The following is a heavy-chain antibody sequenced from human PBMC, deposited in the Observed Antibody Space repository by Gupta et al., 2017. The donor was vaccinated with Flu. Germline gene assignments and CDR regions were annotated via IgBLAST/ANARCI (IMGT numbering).Heavy chain of an antibody. V-gene: IGHV1-3*01. CDR3: ARLWTGGLDP. CDR2: INADNGDI. D-gene: IGHD3-10*01. Sequence: PIHWVRQAPGQRLEWMGWINADNGDIKYSQKFQGRLIITGDTSASPAYMELSSLRSEDTAVYYCARLWTGGLDPWGQGTLVTVSS. J-gene: IGHJ5*02. CDR1: P.